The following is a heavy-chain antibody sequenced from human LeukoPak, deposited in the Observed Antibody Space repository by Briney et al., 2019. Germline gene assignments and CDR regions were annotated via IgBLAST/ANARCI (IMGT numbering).Heavy chain of an antibody. Sequence: PGGSLRLSCAASGFTFSSYGMHWVRQAPGKGLEWVAVISYDGSNKYYADSVKGRFTISRDNSKNTLYLQMNSLRAEDTAVYYCAKGFRGAVAGTAYFDYRGQGTLVTVSS. J-gene: IGHJ4*02. CDR1: GFTFSSYG. D-gene: IGHD6-19*01. V-gene: IGHV3-30*18. CDR2: ISYDGSNK. CDR3: AKGFRGAVAGTAYFDY.